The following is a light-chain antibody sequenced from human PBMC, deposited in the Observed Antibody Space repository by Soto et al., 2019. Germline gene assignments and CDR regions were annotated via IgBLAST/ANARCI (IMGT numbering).Light chain of an antibody. CDR1: QSISSY. CDR2: AAS. J-gene: IGKJ1*01. CDR3: QQSYSTPPT. Sequence: DIQMTQSPSSLSASVGDRVPITCRASQSISSYLNLYQQKPGKAPKLLIYAASSLQSGVPSRFSGSGSGTDFTLTISSLQPEDFATYYCQQSYSTPPTFGQGTKVEIK. V-gene: IGKV1-39*01.